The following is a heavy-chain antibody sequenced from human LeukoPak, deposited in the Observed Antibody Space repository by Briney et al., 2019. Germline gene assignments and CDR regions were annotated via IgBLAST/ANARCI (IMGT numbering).Heavy chain of an antibody. V-gene: IGHV5-51*01. CDR2: IYPGDSDT. Sequence: GESLQISCQGSGYSFTSYWIGWVRQLPGKGLEWMRIIYPGDSDTRYSPSFQGQVTISADKSISTAYLQWSSLKASDTAMYYCARQDSSWYWGFDYWGQGTLVTVSS. CDR3: ARQDSSWYWGFDY. D-gene: IGHD6-13*01. CDR1: GYSFTSYW. J-gene: IGHJ4*02.